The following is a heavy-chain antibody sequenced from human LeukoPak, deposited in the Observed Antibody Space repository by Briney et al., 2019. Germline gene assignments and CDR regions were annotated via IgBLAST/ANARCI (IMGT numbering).Heavy chain of an antibody. J-gene: IGHJ4*02. CDR1: GFTFDDYA. CDR3: AKALGIAAAGTFDY. CDR2: ISWNSGSI. V-gene: IGHV3-9*01. Sequence: GGSLTLSRAASGFTFDDYAMHWVRQAPGKGLEWVSGISWNSGSIGYADSVKGRFTISRDNAKNSLYLQMNSLRAEDTALYYCAKALGIAAAGTFDYWGQGTLVTVSS. D-gene: IGHD6-13*01.